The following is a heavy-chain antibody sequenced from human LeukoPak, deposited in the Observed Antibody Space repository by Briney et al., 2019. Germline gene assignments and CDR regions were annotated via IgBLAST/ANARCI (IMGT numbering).Heavy chain of an antibody. CDR2: IYYSGST. D-gene: IGHD2-2*01. V-gene: IGHV4-39*07. CDR1: GGSISISRYY. Sequence: PSETLSLTCTVSGGSISISRYYWGWIRQPPGRGLEWIGSIYYSGSTYYNPSLKSRVTISVDTSKNQFSLKLSSVTAADTAVYYCAKDSRNAFDIWGQGTMVTVSS. CDR3: AKDSRNAFDI. J-gene: IGHJ3*02.